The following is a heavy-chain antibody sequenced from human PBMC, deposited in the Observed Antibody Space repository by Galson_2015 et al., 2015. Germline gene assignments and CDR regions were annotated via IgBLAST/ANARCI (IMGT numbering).Heavy chain of an antibody. CDR3: ARLGLYNWNDAPGYYFDY. V-gene: IGHV1-2*04. J-gene: IGHJ4*02. Sequence: SVKVSCKASGYTFTGYYMHWVRQAPGQGLEWMGWINPNSGGTNYAQKFQGWVTMTRDTSISTAYMELSRLRSDDTAVYYCARLGLYNWNDAPGYYFDYWGQGTLVTVSS. D-gene: IGHD1-20*01. CDR2: INPNSGGT. CDR1: GYTFTGYY.